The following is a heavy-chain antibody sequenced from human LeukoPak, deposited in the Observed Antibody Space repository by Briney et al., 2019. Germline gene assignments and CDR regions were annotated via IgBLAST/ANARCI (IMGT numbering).Heavy chain of an antibody. D-gene: IGHD4-17*01. J-gene: IGHJ5*02. CDR3: ARDLRDYGVDWFDP. V-gene: IGHV1-2*02. Sequence: ASVKGSCKASGYTFTGYYMHWVRQAPGQGLEWMGWINPNSGGTNYAQKFQGRVTMTRDTSISTAYMELSRLRSDDTAVYYCARDLRDYGVDWFDPWGQGTLVTVSS. CDR1: GYTFTGYY. CDR2: INPNSGGT.